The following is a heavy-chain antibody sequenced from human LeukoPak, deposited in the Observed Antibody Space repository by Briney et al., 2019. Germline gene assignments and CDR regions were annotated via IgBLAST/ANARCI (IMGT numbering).Heavy chain of an antibody. CDR1: GFTFSSYS. V-gene: IGHV3-21*01. CDR2: ISSSSTYI. D-gene: IGHD4-23*01. CDR3: ARDLKGYGGNSGYWFDP. Sequence: GGSLRLSCAASGFTFSSYSMNWVRQAPGKGPEWVSSISSSSTYIYYADSVKGRFTISRDNAKNSLYLQMNSLRAEDTAVYYCARDLKGYGGNSGYWFDPWGQGTLVTVSS. J-gene: IGHJ5*02.